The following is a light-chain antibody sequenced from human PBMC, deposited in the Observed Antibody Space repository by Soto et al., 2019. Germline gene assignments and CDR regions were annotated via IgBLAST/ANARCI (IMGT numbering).Light chain of an antibody. Sequence: QSVLTQPRSVSGSPGQSVTISCTGTSSVVGGYNYVSWYQQHPGKVPKLMIYDVTKRPSGVPDRFAGSKSGNTASLTISGLQAEDEADYYCYSYAGRYTYVFGTGTNVTVL. CDR2: DVT. CDR3: YSYAGRYTYV. V-gene: IGLV2-11*01. J-gene: IGLJ1*01. CDR1: SSVVGGYNY.